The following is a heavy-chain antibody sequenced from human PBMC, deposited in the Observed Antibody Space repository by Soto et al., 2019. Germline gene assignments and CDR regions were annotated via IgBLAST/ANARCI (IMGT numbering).Heavy chain of an antibody. CDR1: GGTFSTYA. V-gene: IGHV1-69*13. D-gene: IGHD3-3*01. Sequence: SVKVSCKXSGGTFSTYAISWVRQAPGQGLEWMGGIIPIFGTAKYAQKFQGRVTITADESTSTAYMELSSLRSEDTAVYYCAREIFGVIISGGRDAFDIWGQGTMVTVSS. CDR2: IIPIFGTA. J-gene: IGHJ3*02. CDR3: AREIFGVIISGGRDAFDI.